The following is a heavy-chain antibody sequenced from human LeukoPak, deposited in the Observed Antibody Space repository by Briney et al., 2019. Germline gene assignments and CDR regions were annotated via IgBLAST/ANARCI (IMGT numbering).Heavy chain of an antibody. CDR2: IYPGDSDT. Sequence: RGESLKISCKGSGYSFTSYWIGWVRQMPGKGLEWMGIIYPGDSDTRYSPSFQGQVTISADKSISTAYLQWSSLKASDTAMHYCARLFRDGAAGFGESYFDYWGQGTLVTVSS. CDR3: ARLFRDGAAGFGESYFDY. J-gene: IGHJ4*02. CDR1: GYSFTSYW. V-gene: IGHV5-51*01. D-gene: IGHD3-10*01.